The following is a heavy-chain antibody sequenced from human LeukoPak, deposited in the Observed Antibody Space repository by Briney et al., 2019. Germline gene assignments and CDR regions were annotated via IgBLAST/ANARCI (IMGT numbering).Heavy chain of an antibody. CDR1: GYTLTSYA. CDR3: ARLLLSGSPDWFDP. CDR2: INTNTGNP. D-gene: IGHD3-10*01. J-gene: IGHJ5*02. Sequence: ASVKVSCKASGYTLTSYAMNWVRQAPGQGLEWMGWINTNTGNPTYAQGFTGRFVFSLDTSVSTAYLQISSLKAEDTAVYYCARLLLSGSPDWFDPWGQGTLVTVS. V-gene: IGHV7-4-1*02.